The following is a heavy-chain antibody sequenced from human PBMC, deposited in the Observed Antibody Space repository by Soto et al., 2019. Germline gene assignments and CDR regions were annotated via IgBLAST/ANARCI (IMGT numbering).Heavy chain of an antibody. V-gene: IGHV2-70*01. CDR2: IDWDDKK. J-gene: IGHJ6*02. Sequence: SGPTLVNPTQTLTLTCTFSGFSLTTNGMCVSWIRQPPGKALEWLALIDWDDKKYYRTSLKTSLSISKDTSKNQVVLTMTDMGPVDTATYYCARTLAKQWLVNFRYYSGMDVWGQGTTVTVSS. CDR1: GFSLTTNGMC. CDR3: ARTLAKQWLVNFRYYSGMDV. D-gene: IGHD6-19*01.